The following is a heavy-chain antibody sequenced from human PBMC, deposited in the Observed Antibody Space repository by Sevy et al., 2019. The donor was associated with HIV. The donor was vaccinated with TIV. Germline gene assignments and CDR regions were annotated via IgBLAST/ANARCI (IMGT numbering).Heavy chain of an antibody. CDR1: GYTFTNYD. J-gene: IGHJ4*02. CDR2: MNPNSGDT. CDR3: ARRRLLLYISSSRPFDY. D-gene: IGHD6-6*01. Sequence: ASVKVSCKASGYTFTNYDIAWVRQDTGQGLEWMGWMNPNSGDTGYAQKFQGRLTMTRNTSINTAYMELSSLRSEDTAVYYCARRRLLLYISSSRPFDYWGQGALVTVSS. V-gene: IGHV1-8*01.